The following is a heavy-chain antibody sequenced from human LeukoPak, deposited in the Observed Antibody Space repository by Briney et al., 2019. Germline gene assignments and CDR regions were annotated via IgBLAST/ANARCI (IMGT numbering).Heavy chain of an antibody. D-gene: IGHD6-6*01. V-gene: IGHV4-34*01. CDR3: ARRRSSIAAHIDY. Sequence: SETLSLTCAVYGGSFSGYYWSWIRQPPGKGLEWIGEINHSGSTNYNPSLTSRVTISVDTSKNQFSLKLSSVTAADTAVYYCARRRSSIAAHIDYWGQGTLVTVSS. CDR2: INHSGST. J-gene: IGHJ4*02. CDR1: GGSFSGYY.